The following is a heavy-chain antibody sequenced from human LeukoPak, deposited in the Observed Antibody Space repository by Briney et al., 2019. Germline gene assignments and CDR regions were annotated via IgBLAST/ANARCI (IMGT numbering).Heavy chain of an antibody. CDR2: IYHSGST. V-gene: IGHV4-30-2*01. CDR1: GGSISSGGYS. D-gene: IGHD3-10*01. J-gene: IGHJ5*02. Sequence: SQTLSLTCAVSGGSISSGGYSWSWIRQPPGKGLEWIGYIYHSGSTYYNPSLKSRVTISVDRSKNQFSLKLSSVTAADTAVYYCARDGSGSYGFDPWGQGTLVTVSS. CDR3: ARDGSGSYGFDP.